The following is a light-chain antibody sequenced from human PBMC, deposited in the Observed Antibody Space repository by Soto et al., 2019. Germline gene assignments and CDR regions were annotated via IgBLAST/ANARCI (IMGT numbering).Light chain of an antibody. V-gene: IGKV3-11*01. CDR3: QQRSNWPRLT. CDR1: QSVSNY. J-gene: IGKJ4*01. Sequence: EIVLTQSPATLSLSPGERATLSCRASQSVSNYLAWYQQKPGQAPRLLISEASNRATDIPDRFSGSGSGTDFTLTISSREPEDFAVYYCQQRSNWPRLTFGGGTKVE. CDR2: EAS.